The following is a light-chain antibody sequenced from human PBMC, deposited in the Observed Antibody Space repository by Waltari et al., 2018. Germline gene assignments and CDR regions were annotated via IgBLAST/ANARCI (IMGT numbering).Light chain of an antibody. J-gene: IGKJ2*01. CDR3: QQSYSTLMYT. V-gene: IGKV1-39*01. CDR2: AAS. Sequence: DIQMTQSPSSLSASVGDRVTITCRASQSISSYLNWYQQKPGKAPKLLIYAASSLQSGVPSRVSGSGSGTDFTLTISSLQPEDFATYYCQQSYSTLMYTFGQGTKREIK. CDR1: QSISSY.